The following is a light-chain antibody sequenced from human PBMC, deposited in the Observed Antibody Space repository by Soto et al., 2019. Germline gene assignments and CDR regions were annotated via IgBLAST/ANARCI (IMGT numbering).Light chain of an antibody. CDR2: AAS. CDR3: QQYNSYPIT. V-gene: IGKV1-17*01. J-gene: IGKJ5*01. CDR1: QSISNH. Sequence: DIQMTQSPSSLSASVEDRVIITCRASQSISNHLNWYQQKPGKAPKLLIFAASSLQSGVPSRFSGSGSGTEFTLTISSLQPDDFATYFCQQYNSYPITFGQGTRLET.